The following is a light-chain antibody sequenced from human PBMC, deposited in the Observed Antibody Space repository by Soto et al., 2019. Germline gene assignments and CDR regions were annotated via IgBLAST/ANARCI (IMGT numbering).Light chain of an antibody. CDR1: QDISNY. CDR3: QQYDNLPYT. Sequence: DIQMTPSPSSLSVSVGDRVTITCQASQDISNYLNRYQQKPGKAPKLLIYDASNSETGVPSRFSGSGSGTDFTFTISSLQPEEIATDYCQQYDNLPYTFGPGAKLEI. J-gene: IGKJ2*01. V-gene: IGKV1-33*01. CDR2: DAS.